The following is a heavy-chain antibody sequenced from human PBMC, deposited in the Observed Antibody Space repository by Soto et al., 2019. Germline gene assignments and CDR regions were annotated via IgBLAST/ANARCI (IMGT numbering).Heavy chain of an antibody. CDR3: AKSDIVVVPAALGGWLDP. CDR1: GGSISSSNW. Sequence: SETLSLTCAVSGGSISSSNWWSWVRQPPGKGLEWIGEIYHSGSTNYNPSLKSRVTISVDKSKNQFSLKLSSVTAADTAVYYCAKSDIVVVPAALGGWLDPWGQGTLVTVYS. J-gene: IGHJ5*02. D-gene: IGHD2-2*01. V-gene: IGHV4-4*02. CDR2: IYHSGST.